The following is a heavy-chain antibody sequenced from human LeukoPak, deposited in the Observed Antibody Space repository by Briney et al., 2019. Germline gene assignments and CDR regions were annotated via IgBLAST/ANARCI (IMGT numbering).Heavy chain of an antibody. J-gene: IGHJ6*03. CDR1: GFTFSSYS. V-gene: IGHV3-21*01. CDR2: ISSSSSYI. Sequence: GGSLRLSCAASGFTFSSYSMNWVRQAPGKGLEWVSSISSSSSYIYYADSVKGRFTISRDNAKNSLYLQMNSLRAEDTAVYYCARVKVVGATEYYYYMDVWGKGTTVTVSS. CDR3: ARVKVVGATEYYYYMDV. D-gene: IGHD1-26*01.